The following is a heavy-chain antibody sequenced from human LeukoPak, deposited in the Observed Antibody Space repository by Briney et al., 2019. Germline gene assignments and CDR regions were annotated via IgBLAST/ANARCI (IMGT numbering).Heavy chain of an antibody. CDR2: INPNSGGT. V-gene: IGHV1-2*02. CDR1: GYMFTKYG. J-gene: IGHJ4*02. Sequence: ASVKVSCKASGYMFTKYGISWVRQAPGQGLEWMGWINPNSGGTNYAQKFQDRVTMTRDTSISTAYMELSRLRSDDTAVYYCARVYCTNGVCYAPFEYWGQGTLVTVSS. CDR3: ARVYCTNGVCYAPFEY. D-gene: IGHD2-8*01.